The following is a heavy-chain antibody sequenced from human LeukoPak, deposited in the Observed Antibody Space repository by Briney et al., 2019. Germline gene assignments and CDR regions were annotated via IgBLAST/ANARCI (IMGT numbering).Heavy chain of an antibody. CDR1: GFTFSRNS. J-gene: IGHJ4*02. V-gene: IGHV3-48*04. Sequence: GGSLRLSCAASGFTFSRNSMVWVRQPPGRGLEWLSSISSSGSTIYYADSVKGRFTISRDSAKSSLYLQMISLRAEDTAVYYCARDRCDGDCRDWDYWGQGTLVTVSS. D-gene: IGHD2-21*02. CDR3: ARDRCDGDCRDWDY. CDR2: ISSSGSTI.